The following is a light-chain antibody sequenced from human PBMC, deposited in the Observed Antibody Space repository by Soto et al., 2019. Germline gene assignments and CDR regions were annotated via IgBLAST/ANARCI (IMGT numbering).Light chain of an antibody. CDR3: SSYTSSSTLV. J-gene: IGLJ1*01. Sequence: QSALTQPASVSGSPGQSITISCTGTSSYVGGYNYVSWYQQHPGKAPKLMIYEVSNRPSGVSNRFSGYKSGNTASLTISGLQAEDEADYYCSSYTSSSTLVFGPGTKVTVL. CDR2: EVS. V-gene: IGLV2-14*01. CDR1: SSYVGGYNY.